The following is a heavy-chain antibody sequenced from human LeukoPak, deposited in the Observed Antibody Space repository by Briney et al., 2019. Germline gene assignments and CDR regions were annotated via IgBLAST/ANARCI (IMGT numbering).Heavy chain of an antibody. CDR3: AKGNGYSYGRYYFDY. CDR2: ITASGGNT. J-gene: IGHJ4*02. V-gene: IGHV3-23*01. D-gene: IGHD5-18*01. Sequence: GGSLRLSCAASGFTFSSYAIGWVRQAPGKGLEWVSAITASGGNTYYADSVKGRFTISRDNSKNTLYLQVNSLRAEDTAVYYCAKGNGYSYGRYYFDYWGQGTLVTVSS. CDR1: GFTFSSYA.